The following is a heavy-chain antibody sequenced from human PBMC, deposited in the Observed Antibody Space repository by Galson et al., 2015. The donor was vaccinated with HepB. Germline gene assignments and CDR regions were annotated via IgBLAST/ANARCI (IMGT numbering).Heavy chain of an antibody. Sequence: SLRLSCAASGFTFSSYAMHWVRQAPGKGLEWVAVISYDGSNKYYADSVKGRFTISRDNSKNTLYLQMNSLRAEDTAVYYCARVVGATSFDYWGQGTLVTVSS. CDR2: ISYDGSNK. D-gene: IGHD1-26*01. V-gene: IGHV3-30-3*01. J-gene: IGHJ4*02. CDR3: ARVVGATSFDY. CDR1: GFTFSSYA.